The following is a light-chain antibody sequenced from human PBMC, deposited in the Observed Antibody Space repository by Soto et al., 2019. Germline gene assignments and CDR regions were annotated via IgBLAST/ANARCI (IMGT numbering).Light chain of an antibody. CDR2: DVS. Sequence: QSALTQPASVSGSPGQSVTISCTGTSSDVGGSNYVSWYQQHPGKAPKLMIYDVSSRPSGVSDRFSGSKSGNTASLTISGLQAEDEAHYSCYSFTSSTTLVFGGGTKLTVL. V-gene: IGLV2-14*03. J-gene: IGLJ2*01. CDR1: SSDVGGSNY. CDR3: YSFTSSTTLV.